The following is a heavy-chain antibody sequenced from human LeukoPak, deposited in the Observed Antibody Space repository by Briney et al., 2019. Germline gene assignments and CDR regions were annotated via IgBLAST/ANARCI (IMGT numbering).Heavy chain of an antibody. Sequence: SETLSLTCTVSGGSINNYYWSWIRQPAGKGLEWIGRIYTRGSTNYNPSLKSRVSMSVDTSKNQFSLKLSSVTAADTAVYYCARGRYCSADICSGGDAFDIWGQGTMVSVSS. J-gene: IGHJ3*02. CDR3: ARGRYCSADICSGGDAFDI. CDR1: GGSINNYY. CDR2: IYTRGST. D-gene: IGHD2-15*01. V-gene: IGHV4-4*07.